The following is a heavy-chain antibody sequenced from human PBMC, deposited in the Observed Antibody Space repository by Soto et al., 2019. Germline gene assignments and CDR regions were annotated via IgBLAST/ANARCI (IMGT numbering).Heavy chain of an antibody. D-gene: IGHD4-17*01. CDR3: ARNAKPDYAGHSARVGPWSY. Sequence: ASVKVSCKASGYTFTSYGISWVRQAPGQGLEWMGWISAYNGNTNYAQKLQGRVTMTTDTSTSTAYMELRSLRSDDTAVYYCARNAKPDYAGHSARVGPWSYWGQGTLVTVSS. V-gene: IGHV1-18*01. CDR1: GYTFTSYG. CDR2: ISAYNGNT. J-gene: IGHJ4*02.